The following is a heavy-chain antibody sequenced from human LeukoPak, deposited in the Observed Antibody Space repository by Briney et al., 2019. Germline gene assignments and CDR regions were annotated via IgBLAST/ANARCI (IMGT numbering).Heavy chain of an antibody. CDR1: GYSISSGYY. D-gene: IGHD3-10*01. CDR3: ARMDDYFGSGNYYNVMNYYYMDV. V-gene: IGHV4-38-2*01. CDR2: IDRSGDT. Sequence: KPSETLSLTCAVSGYSISSGYYWGWTRQSPGKGLEWIGRIDRSGDTYYNPPLKSRVAISVDTSSNQFSLRLTSVTAADTAVYYCARMDDYFGSGNYYNVMNYYYMDVWGKGTTVTVS. J-gene: IGHJ6*03.